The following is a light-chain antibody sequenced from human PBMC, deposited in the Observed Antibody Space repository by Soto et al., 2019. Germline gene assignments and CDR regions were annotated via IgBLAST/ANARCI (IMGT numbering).Light chain of an antibody. CDR1: QSLLHSNGHNS. J-gene: IGKJ2*01. CDR2: VVS. CDR3: MQALQSPRT. V-gene: IGKV2-28*01. Sequence: DIVMTQSPLSLPVTPGEPASISCRSSQSLLHSNGHNSLDWYVQKPGQSPQLLISVVSNRASGVPDRFSGSGSGTDFTLKISRVEAEDVGVYYCMQALQSPRTFGQGTKLEIK.